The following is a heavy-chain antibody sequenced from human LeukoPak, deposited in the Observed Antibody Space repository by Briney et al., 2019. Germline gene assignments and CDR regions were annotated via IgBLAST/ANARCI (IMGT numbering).Heavy chain of an antibody. CDR2: ISGSGGST. J-gene: IGHJ4*02. CDR1: GFTFSSYG. Sequence: GGSLRLSCAASGFTFSSYGMSWVRQAPGKGLEWVSAISGSGGSTYYADSVKGRFTISRDNSKNTLYLQMNSLRAEDTAVYYCASPRSMVRGVTSPFDYWGQGTLVTVSS. V-gene: IGHV3-23*01. D-gene: IGHD3-10*01. CDR3: ASPRSMVRGVTSPFDY.